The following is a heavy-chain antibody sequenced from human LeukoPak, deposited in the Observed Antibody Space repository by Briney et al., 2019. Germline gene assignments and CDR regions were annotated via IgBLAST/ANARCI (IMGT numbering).Heavy chain of an antibody. CDR3: ARIVPSPGAANYFDY. CDR2: INPNSGGT. Sequence: ASVKVSCKASGYTFTGYYMHWVRQPPGQGLEWMGWINPNSGGTNYAQKFQGRVTMTTDTSISTAYMELSRLRSDDTAVYYCARIVPSPGAANYFDYWGQGTLVTVSS. J-gene: IGHJ4*02. D-gene: IGHD2-2*01. CDR1: GYTFTGYY. V-gene: IGHV1-2*02.